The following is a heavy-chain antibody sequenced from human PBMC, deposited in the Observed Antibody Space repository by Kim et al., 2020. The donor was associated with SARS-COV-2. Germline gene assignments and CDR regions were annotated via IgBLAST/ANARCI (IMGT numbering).Heavy chain of an antibody. CDR1: GGSISSSSYY. J-gene: IGHJ4*02. CDR3: ARHRSRGGSSGYYAY. Sequence: SETLSLTCTVSGGSISSSSYYWGWIRQPPGKGLEWIGSIYYSGSTYYNPSLKSRVTISVDTSKNQFSLKLSSVTAADTAVYCCARHRSRGGSSGYYAYWGQGTLVTVSS. D-gene: IGHD3-22*01. CDR2: IYYSGST. V-gene: IGHV4-39*01.